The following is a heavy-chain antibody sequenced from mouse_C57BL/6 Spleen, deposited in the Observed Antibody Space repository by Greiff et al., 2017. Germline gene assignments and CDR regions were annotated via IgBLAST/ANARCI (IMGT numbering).Heavy chain of an antibody. CDR3: TREGLRQSFAY. D-gene: IGHD2-4*01. CDR2: IDPETGGT. V-gene: IGHV1-15*01. J-gene: IGHJ3*01. CDR1: GYTFTDYE. Sequence: VKLMESGAELVRPGASVTLSCKASGYTFTDYEMHWVKQTPVHGLEWIGAIDPETGGTAYNQKFKGKAILTADKSSSTAYMELRSLTSEDSAVYYCTREGLRQSFAYWGQGTLVTVSA.